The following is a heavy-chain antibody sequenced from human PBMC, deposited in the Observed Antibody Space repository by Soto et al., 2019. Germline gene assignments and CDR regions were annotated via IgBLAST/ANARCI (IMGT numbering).Heavy chain of an antibody. CDR2: IYYRGGT. CDR1: GGSIRSGGYF. CDR3: ARFAKEENPKLESWYAFDF. V-gene: IGHV4-31*03. Sequence: VQLQESCPGLVKPSQTLSLTCTVSGGSIRSGGYFWSWVRQQPGKGLEWIGHIYYRGGTSYNPSLESRVAMSVDTSKNEFTLKVNSVTAADTAIYYCARFAKEENPKLESWYAFDFWGRGTLVTVSS. D-gene: IGHD6-13*01. J-gene: IGHJ4*02.